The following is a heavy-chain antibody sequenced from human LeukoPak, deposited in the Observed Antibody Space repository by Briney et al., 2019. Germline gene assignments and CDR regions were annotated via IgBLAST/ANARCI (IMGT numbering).Heavy chain of an antibody. V-gene: IGHV3-11*01. J-gene: IGHJ4*02. CDR1: GFTFSDYY. CDR2: ISSSGSTI. Sequence: GGSLRLSCAASGFTFSDYYMSWIRQAPGKGLEWVSYISSSGSTIYYADSVKGRFTISRDNAKNSLYLQMNSLRAEDTAVYYCTTDGLRFLEWLPLFDYWGQGTLVTVSS. D-gene: IGHD3-3*01. CDR3: TTDGLRFLEWLPLFDY.